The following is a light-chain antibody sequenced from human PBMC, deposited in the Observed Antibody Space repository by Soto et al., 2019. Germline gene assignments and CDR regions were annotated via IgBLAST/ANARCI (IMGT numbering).Light chain of an antibody. CDR3: QNYSLYSPWT. CDR2: DAS. V-gene: IGKV1-5*01. Sequence: DIHMTQSPSSLSVSVGDRFTITCLTSQNINAWLAWYQQRPGQAPKLLIYDASTVQSGVPSRFSGSGSGTEFTLTIRSLQPDDSATYYCQNYSLYSPWTFGQGTTGDIK. J-gene: IGKJ1*01. CDR1: QNINAW.